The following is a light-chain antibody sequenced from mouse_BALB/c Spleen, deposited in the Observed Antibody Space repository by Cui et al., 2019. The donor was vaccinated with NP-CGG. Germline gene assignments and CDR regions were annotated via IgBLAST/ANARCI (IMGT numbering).Light chain of an antibody. Sequence: ALVSPASAPTTAPGETVTLTCRSSTGTVTTSNYANWVQEKPDHLFTGLIGGTNNRPPGVPARFSGSLIGDKAALTITGAQTEDEAIYFCALWYSNHWVFGGGTKLTVL. CDR2: GTN. J-gene: IGLJ1*01. V-gene: IGLV1*01. CDR1: TGTVTTSNY. CDR3: ALWYSNHWV.